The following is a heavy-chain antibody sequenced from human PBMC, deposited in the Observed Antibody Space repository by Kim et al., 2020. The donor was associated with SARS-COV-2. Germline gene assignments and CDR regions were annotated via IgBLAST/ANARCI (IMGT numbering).Heavy chain of an antibody. CDR2: IYHSRST. CDR1: GYSISSGYY. J-gene: IGHJ5*02. Sequence: SETLSLTCTVSGYSISSGYYWGWIRQPPGKGLEWIGIIYHSRSTYYNPSLKSRVTISVDTSKNQFSLKLSSVTAADTAVYYCARDTWPRASSNWFDPWGQGTLVTVSS. V-gene: IGHV4-38-2*02. CDR3: ARDTWPRASSNWFDP.